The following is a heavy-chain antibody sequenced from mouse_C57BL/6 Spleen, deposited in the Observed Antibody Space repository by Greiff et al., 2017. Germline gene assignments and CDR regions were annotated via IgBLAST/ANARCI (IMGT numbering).Heavy chain of an antibody. J-gene: IGHJ3*01. V-gene: IGHV2-2*01. CDR2: IWSGGST. CDR1: GFSLTSYG. D-gene: IGHD2-3*01. Sequence: VQLVESGPGLVQPSQSLSITCTVSGFSLTSYGVNWVRQSPGKGLEWLGVIWSGGSTDYNAAFISRLSISKDNSKSPVFFKMNSLQAADTAIYYCDRNKGLYDGYLFAYWGQGTLVTVSA. CDR3: DRNKGLYDGYLFAY.